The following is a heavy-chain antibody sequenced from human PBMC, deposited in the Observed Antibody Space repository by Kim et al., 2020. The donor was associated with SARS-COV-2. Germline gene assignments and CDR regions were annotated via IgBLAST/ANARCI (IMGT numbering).Heavy chain of an antibody. J-gene: IGHJ2*01. D-gene: IGHD6-25*01. CDR2: IYYSGTI. CDR1: GDTISSYY. V-gene: IGHV4-59*08. Sequence: SETLSLTCTVSGDTISSYYWSWLRQPPGKGLQWIGNIYYSGTINYNPSLQSRVTISVDMSKNQLSLRLTSVAAADTAVYFCARHRPFTGSRYFDLWGRAT. CDR3: ARHRPFTGSRYFDL.